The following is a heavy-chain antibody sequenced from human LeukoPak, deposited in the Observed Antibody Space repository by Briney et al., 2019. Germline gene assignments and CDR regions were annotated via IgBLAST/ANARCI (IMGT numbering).Heavy chain of an antibody. J-gene: IGHJ6*03. V-gene: IGHV3-11*04. Sequence: PGGSLRLSCAASGFTFSDYYMSWIRQAPGKGLEWVSYISSSGSPIYYADSVKGRFTISRDNAKNSLYLQMNSLRAEDTAVYYCARVLPTKIAAAGLYYYYYMDVWGKGTTVTVSS. CDR3: ARVLPTKIAAAGLYYYYYMDV. D-gene: IGHD6-13*01. CDR2: ISSSGSPI. CDR1: GFTFSDYY.